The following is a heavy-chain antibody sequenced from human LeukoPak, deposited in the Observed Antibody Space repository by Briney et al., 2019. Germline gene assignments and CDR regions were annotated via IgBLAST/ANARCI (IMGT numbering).Heavy chain of an antibody. V-gene: IGHV4-61*02. CDR1: GGSISSGNYY. D-gene: IGHD3-3*01. CDR3: ARAPVSRFLEDYYYYYMDV. Sequence: SQTLSLTCTVSGGSISSGNYYWSWIRQPAGKGLEWIGRIYTSGSTNYNPSLKSRVTISVDTSKNQFSLKLSSVTAADTAVYYCARAPVSRFLEDYYYYYMDVWGKGTTVTVSS. CDR2: IYTSGST. J-gene: IGHJ6*03.